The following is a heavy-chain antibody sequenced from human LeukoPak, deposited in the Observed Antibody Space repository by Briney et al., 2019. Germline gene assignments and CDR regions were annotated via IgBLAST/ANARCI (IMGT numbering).Heavy chain of an antibody. CDR2: ISGYNGNT. V-gene: IGHV1-18*01. CDR1: GYTFSSYG. CDR3: ARAPLYGRCEY. Sequence: ASVKVSCKASGYTFSSYGISWVRQAPGQGLEWMGWISGYNGNTNYAQKLQGRVTMTTDTSTSTAYMELRSLRSDDTAVYYCARAPLYGRCEYWGQGTLVTVSS. J-gene: IGHJ4*02. D-gene: IGHD2/OR15-2a*01.